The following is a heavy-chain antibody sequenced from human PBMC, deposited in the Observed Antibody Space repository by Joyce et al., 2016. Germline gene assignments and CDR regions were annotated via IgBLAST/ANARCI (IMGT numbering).Heavy chain of an antibody. CDR1: GYTLTELS. Sequence: QVQLVQSGAEVKKPGASVKVSCKVSGYTLTELSMHWVRQAPGKGLEWMGGFDPEDGKIPYAQKFQGRVTMTEDTSIDTAYMELSSLRSEDTAVYYCATGLLYRIDLWSGLPQSQFDYWGQGTLVTVSS. J-gene: IGHJ4*02. CDR2: FDPEDGKI. V-gene: IGHV1-24*01. D-gene: IGHD3-3*01. CDR3: ATGLLYRIDLWSGLPQSQFDY.